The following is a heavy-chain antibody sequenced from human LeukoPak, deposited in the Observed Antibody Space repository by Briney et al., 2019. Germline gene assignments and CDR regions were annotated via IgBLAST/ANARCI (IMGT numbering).Heavy chain of an antibody. V-gene: IGHV1-46*01. CDR1: GYTFTSYY. CDR2: INSSGGSR. J-gene: IGHJ4*02. Sequence: GASVKVSCKASGYTFTSYYMHWVRQAPGQGLEWMGIINSSGGSRSYAQKFQGRVTMTRDTSTSTVYMELSSLRSEDTAVYYCARGGPEYLSDYWGQGTLVTVSS. CDR3: ARGGPEYLSDY. D-gene: IGHD2-2*02.